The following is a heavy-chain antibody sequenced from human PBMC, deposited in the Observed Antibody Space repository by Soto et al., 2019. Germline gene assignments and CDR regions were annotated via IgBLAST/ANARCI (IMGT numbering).Heavy chain of an antibody. CDR1: GYTFTSYD. CDR2: MNPNSGNT. V-gene: IGHV1-8*01. D-gene: IGHD3-10*01. J-gene: IGHJ5*02. CDR3: ARGWYYGSGSPFDP. Sequence: QVQLVQSGAEVKKPGASVKVSCKASGYTFTSYDINWVRQATGQGLEWMGWMNPNSGNTGYAQKLQCRGTITRNTSISTAYMELSSLRSEDTAVYYCARGWYYGSGSPFDPWGQGTLVTVSS.